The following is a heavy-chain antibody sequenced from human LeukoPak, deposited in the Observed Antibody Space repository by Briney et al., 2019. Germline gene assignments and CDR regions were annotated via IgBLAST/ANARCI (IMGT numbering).Heavy chain of an antibody. V-gene: IGHV1-18*01. Sequence: ASVKVSCKASGYTFTSYGISWVRQAPGQGLEWMGWISGYNGNTNYAQKLQGRVTMTTDTSTSTAYMELRSLRSDDTAVYYCARGSFFPPSYSYSSGWYPDYWGQGTLVTVSS. CDR1: GYTFTSYG. CDR3: ARGSFFPPSYSYSSGWYPDY. D-gene: IGHD6-19*01. CDR2: ISGYNGNT. J-gene: IGHJ4*02.